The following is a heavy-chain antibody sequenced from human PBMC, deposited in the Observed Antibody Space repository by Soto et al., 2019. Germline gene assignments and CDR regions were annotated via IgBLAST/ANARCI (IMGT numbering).Heavy chain of an antibody. D-gene: IGHD3-10*01. CDR1: GFTFSSYT. CDR3: AREYGSFTYYFCGMDV. CDR2: ISYDGNKK. Sequence: QVHLVESGGGVVQPGRSLRLSCAASGFTFSSYTMHWVRQAPGKGLECVAIISYDGNKKYYADSVKGRFTISRDNSKNTLLLQMNSLRTEDKAVYYCAREYGSFTYYFCGMDVGGQGTTVTVSS. V-gene: IGHV3-30-3*01. J-gene: IGHJ6*02.